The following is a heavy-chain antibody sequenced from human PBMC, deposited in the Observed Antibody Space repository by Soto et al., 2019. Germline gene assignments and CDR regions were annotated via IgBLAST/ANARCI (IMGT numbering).Heavy chain of an antibody. CDR3: AALKGTTYY. CDR2: IHPGDSDT. CDR1: GYSFTSYW. Sequence: GESLKISCTGSGYSFTSYWIGWVRQLPGKGLEWMAIIHPGDSDTRYSPSFQGQVTISADKSISTAYLQWSSLKTSDTAIYYCAALKGTTYYWGQGALVTVSS. V-gene: IGHV5-51*01. D-gene: IGHD1-1*01. J-gene: IGHJ4*02.